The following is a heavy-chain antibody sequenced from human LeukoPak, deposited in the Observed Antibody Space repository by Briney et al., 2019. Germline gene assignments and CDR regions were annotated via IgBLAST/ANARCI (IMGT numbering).Heavy chain of an antibody. V-gene: IGHV4-39*07. CDR2: IYYSGST. D-gene: IGHD4-17*01. J-gene: IGHJ6*02. Sequence: PSETLSLTCTISGGSISSSSYYWGWIRQPPGKGLEWIGSIYYSGSTYYNPSLKSRVTISVDTSKNQFSLKLSSVTAADTAVYYCARDRYGDYGYYYGMDVWGQGTTVTVSS. CDR3: ARDRYGDYGYYYGMDV. CDR1: GGSISSSSYY.